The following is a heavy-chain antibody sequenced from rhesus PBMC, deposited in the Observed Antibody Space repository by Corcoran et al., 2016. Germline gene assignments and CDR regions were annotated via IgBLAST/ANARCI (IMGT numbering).Heavy chain of an antibody. CDR1: GGSISSNY. D-gene: IGHD2-27*01. Sequence: QLQLQESGPGLVKPSETLSLTCAVSGGSISSNYWSWIRQPPGKGLEWIGRISGSGGSTDYNPSLKSRVTISTDTSKNQFSLKLSSVTAADTAVYYCARDAIVVGFTALFDYWGQGVLVTVSS. CDR3: ARDAIVVGFTALFDY. V-gene: IGHV4-173*01. J-gene: IGHJ4*01. CDR2: ISGSGGST.